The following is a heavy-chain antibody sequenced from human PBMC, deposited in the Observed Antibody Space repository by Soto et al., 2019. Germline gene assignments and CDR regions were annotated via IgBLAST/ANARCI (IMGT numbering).Heavy chain of an antibody. CDR1: GGSISSSSW. Sequence: PSETLSLTCAVSGGSISSSSWWTLVRQSPGKGLEWIGEIFESGATNYNPSLKSRLTMSVDKSKNQFSLNLSSLTAADTAVYFCTTSHAGELNNWGQGTLVTVSS. V-gene: IGHV4-4*02. D-gene: IGHD1-7*01. CDR3: TTSHAGELNN. J-gene: IGHJ4*02. CDR2: IFESGAT.